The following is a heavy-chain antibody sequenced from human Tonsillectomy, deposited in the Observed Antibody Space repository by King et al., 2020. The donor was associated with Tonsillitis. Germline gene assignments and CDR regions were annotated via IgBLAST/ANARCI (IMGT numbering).Heavy chain of an antibody. J-gene: IGHJ2*01. V-gene: IGHV3-30*18. Sequence: VQLVESGGGVVQPGRSLRLSCAASGFSFSSYGMHWVRQAPGKGLEWVAVISYDVSNKYYADSVKGRFTISRDNSKNTLYLKRNSLRAEDTAVYYCAKDDFRVRESYRLGYFDLWGRGTLVTVSS. CDR2: ISYDVSNK. CDR3: AKDDFRVRESYRLGYFDL. D-gene: IGHD3-16*02. CDR1: GFSFSSYG.